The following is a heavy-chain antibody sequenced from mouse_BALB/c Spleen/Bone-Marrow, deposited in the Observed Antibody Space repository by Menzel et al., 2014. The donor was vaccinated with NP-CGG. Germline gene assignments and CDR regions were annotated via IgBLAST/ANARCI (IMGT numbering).Heavy chain of an antibody. D-gene: IGHD1-1*01. CDR2: IWAGGST. V-gene: IGHV2-9*02. Sequence: VKLMESGPGLVSPSQSLSIACTVSGFSLTSYGLHWVRQPPGKGLEWLGAIWAGGSTDYNSALMSRLSISKDNSKSQVFLKMNSLQTDDTAMYYCARALYYYGSSYYTMDYWGQGTSVIVSS. CDR1: GFSLTSYG. CDR3: ARALYYYGSSYYTMDY. J-gene: IGHJ4*01.